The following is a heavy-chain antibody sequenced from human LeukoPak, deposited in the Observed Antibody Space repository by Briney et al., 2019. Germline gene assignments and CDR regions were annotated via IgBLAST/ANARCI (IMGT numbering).Heavy chain of an antibody. CDR2: ITGSGHNT. Sequence: GGSLRLSCAASGFTFSSYAMSWVRQAPGRGLEWVSSITGSGHNTDHADSVKGRFTISRDNSKNTLYLQMNSLRAEDTAVYYCARDRGYAFDIWGQGTMVTVSS. CDR1: GFTFSSYA. CDR3: ARDRGYAFDI. D-gene: IGHD5-12*01. V-gene: IGHV3-23*01. J-gene: IGHJ3*02.